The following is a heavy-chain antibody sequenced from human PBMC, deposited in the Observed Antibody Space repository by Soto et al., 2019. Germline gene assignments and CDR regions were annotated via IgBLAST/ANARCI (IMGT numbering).Heavy chain of an antibody. D-gene: IGHD3-22*01. V-gene: IGHV2-70*01. CDR1: GFSLSTSGMC. Sequence: SGPTLVNPTQTLTLTCTFSGFSLSTSGMCVSWIRQPPGKALEWLALIDWDDDKYYSTSLKTRLTISKDTSKNQVVLTMTNMDPVDTATYYCARGEYYDSSGYMYYFDYWGQGTLVTVSS. J-gene: IGHJ4*02. CDR3: ARGEYYDSSGYMYYFDY. CDR2: IDWDDDK.